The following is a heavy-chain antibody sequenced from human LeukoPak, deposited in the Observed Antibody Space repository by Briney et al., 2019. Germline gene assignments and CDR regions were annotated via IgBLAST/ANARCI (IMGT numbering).Heavy chain of an antibody. CDR2: IYPGDSDT. J-gene: IGHJ3*02. CDR3: ARQGILLWFGEFHDDAFDI. D-gene: IGHD3-10*01. Sequence: GASLQISCKGSGYSFTSYWIGWVRQMPGKGLEWMGIIYPGDSDTRYSPSFQGQVTISADKSISTAYLQWSSLKASDTAMYYCARQGILLWFGEFHDDAFDIWGQGTMVTVSS. CDR1: GYSFTSYW. V-gene: IGHV5-51*01.